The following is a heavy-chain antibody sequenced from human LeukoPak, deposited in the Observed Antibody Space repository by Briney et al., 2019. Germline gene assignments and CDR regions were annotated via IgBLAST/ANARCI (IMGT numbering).Heavy chain of an antibody. CDR1: RGSFSGYY. Sequence: SETLSLTCAVYRGSFSGYYWSWIRQPPGKGLEWIGEINHSGSTNYNPSLKSRVTISVDTSKNQFSLKLSSVTAADTAVYYCARGHDSSGYRIDYWGQGTLVTVSS. CDR2: INHSGST. D-gene: IGHD3-22*01. V-gene: IGHV4-34*01. CDR3: ARGHDSSGYRIDY. J-gene: IGHJ4*02.